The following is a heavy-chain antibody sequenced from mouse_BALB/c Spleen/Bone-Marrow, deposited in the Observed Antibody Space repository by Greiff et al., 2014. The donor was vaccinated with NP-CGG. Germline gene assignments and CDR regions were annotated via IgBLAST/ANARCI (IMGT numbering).Heavy chain of an antibody. J-gene: IGHJ2*01. CDR3: ARVRNWADY. CDR1: GYAFSSYW. CDR2: VYPGDGDT. D-gene: IGHD4-1*01. Sequence: SGAELVRPGSSVKISCKASGYAFSSYWMNWVKQRPGQGLEWIGQVYPGDGDTNYNGKFKGKATLTADKSSSTAYMQLSSLTSEDSAVYFCARVRNWADYWGQGTTLTVSS. V-gene: IGHV1-80*01.